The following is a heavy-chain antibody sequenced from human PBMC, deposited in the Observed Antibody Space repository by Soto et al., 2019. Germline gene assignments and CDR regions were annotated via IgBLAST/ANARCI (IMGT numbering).Heavy chain of an antibody. V-gene: IGHV4-59*01. CDR1: GVSISSSY. J-gene: IGHJ4*02. CDR2: IYYTGTT. CDR3: ARGGNRYSTTAPGVGGFDF. D-gene: IGHD2-8*01. Sequence: SETLSLTCTVSGVSISSSYWSWLRQSPGTGLEWIGYIYYTGTTNYNPSLKRRVTISLDTAKNQFSLNVNSLTTADTAVYFCARGGNRYSTTAPGVGGFDFWGQGTLVTVS.